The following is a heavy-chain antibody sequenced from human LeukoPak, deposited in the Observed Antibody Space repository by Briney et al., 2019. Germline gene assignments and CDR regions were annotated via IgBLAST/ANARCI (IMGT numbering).Heavy chain of an antibody. CDR3: ARGGSPVFDY. CDR2: IYHSGTT. D-gene: IGHD2-15*01. Sequence: SETLSLTCVVSGYSISSGYYWGWIRQPPGKGLEWIGSIYHSGTTYYNPSLKSRVTISVDTSKNQFSLKLSSVTAADTAVYYCARGGSPVFDYWGQGTLVTVSS. CDR1: GYSISSGYY. V-gene: IGHV4-38-2*01. J-gene: IGHJ4*02.